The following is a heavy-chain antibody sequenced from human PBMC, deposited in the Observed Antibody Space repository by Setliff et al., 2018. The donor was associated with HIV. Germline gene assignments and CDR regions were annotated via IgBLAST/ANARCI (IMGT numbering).Heavy chain of an antibody. D-gene: IGHD6-13*01. CDR2: IKSKTDGLTT. Sequence: GGSLRLSCVASGLTFNRYWMSWVRQVPGKGLEWVGRIKSKTDGLTTDYSAPVQGRFTVSRDDSKNTLYLQINSLKTEDTAVYYCTTSSSTEFDYWGQGTLVTVS. CDR3: TTSSSTEFDY. CDR1: GLTFNRYW. V-gene: IGHV3-15*01. J-gene: IGHJ4*02.